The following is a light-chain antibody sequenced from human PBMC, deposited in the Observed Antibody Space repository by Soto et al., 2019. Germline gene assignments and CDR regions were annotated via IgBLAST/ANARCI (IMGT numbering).Light chain of an antibody. CDR2: WAS. V-gene: IGKV4-1*01. CDR3: QQYYIFPLT. CDR1: QSVFYSSNNKNY. J-gene: IGKJ4*01. Sequence: DIVMTQSPDSLAVSLGERATINCKSSQSVFYSSNNKNYVAWYQQKPGQPPKLLIYWASTRESGVPDRFSGSGSGTDFSLTITGLQAEDVAVYYCQQYYIFPLTFGGGTKVDIK.